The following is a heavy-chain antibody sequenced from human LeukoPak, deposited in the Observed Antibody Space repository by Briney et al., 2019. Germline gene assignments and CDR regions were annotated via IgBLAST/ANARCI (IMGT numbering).Heavy chain of an antibody. V-gene: IGHV1-69*02. CDR3: STSGSYYNTNFDY. D-gene: IGHD1-26*01. J-gene: IGHJ4*02. CDR1: GGTFSSYT. CDR2: IIPILGIA. Sequence: SVKVSCKASGGTFSSYTISWVRQAPGQGLEWMGRIIPILGIANYAQKFQGRVTITADKSTSTAYIELSSLRSEDTAVYYCSTSGSYYNTNFDYWGQGTLVTVSS.